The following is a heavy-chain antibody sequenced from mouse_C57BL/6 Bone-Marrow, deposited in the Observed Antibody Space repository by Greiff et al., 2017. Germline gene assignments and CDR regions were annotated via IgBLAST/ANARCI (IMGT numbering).Heavy chain of an antibody. CDR3: VRVGIYYYGSGWYFDV. Sequence: VQLQQSGAELVKPGASVTLSCTASGFNIKDYYMHWVKQRTEQGLEWIGRIDPEDGETTYAPKFKGKATITADPSSNTAYLHLSSLTSADTAVYYGVRVGIYYYGSGWYFDVWGTGTTVTVSS. D-gene: IGHD1-1*01. CDR2: IDPEDGET. CDR1: GFNIKDYY. J-gene: IGHJ1*03. V-gene: IGHV14-2*01.